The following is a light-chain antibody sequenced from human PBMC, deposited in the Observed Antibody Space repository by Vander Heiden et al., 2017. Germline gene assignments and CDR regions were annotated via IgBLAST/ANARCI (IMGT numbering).Light chain of an antibody. CDR2: KDS. J-gene: IGLJ3*02. V-gene: IGLV3-27*01. Sequence: SYELTQPSSVSVSPGQTARITCSGDVLAKKYARWFQQEPGQAPVLIIYKDSERPSGIPERFSGSSSGTTVTLTISGAQVEDEADYYCYSATDNIGVIGGGTKLTVL. CDR3: YSATDNIGV. CDR1: VLAKKY.